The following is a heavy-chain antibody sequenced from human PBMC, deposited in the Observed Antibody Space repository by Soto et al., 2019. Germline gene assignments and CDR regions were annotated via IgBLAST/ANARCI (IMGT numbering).Heavy chain of an antibody. V-gene: IGHV4-59*01. CDR1: GGSISSYY. D-gene: IGHD2-15*01. Sequence: PSETLSLTCTVSGGSISSYYWNWIRQPPGKGLEWIGNISYSGSTNYNPSLKSRVTMSVDTSKNQFSLKLSSVTAADTAVYYCARDGYCSGGTCYPTKFDYWGQGTLVT. CDR3: ARDGYCSGGTCYPTKFDY. CDR2: ISYSGST. J-gene: IGHJ4*02.